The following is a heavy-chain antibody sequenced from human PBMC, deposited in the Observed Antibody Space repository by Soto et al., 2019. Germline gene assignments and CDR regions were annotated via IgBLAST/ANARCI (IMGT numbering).Heavy chain of an antibody. J-gene: IGHJ4*02. D-gene: IGHD6-6*01. CDR3: ARGIMLRYSSSSWYFDY. CDR1: GYTFTSYD. CDR2: MNPNSGNT. Sequence: GASVKVSCKASGYTFTSYDINWVRQATGQGLEWMGRMNPNSGNTGYAQKFQGRVTMTRNTSISTAYMELSSLRSEDTAVYYCARGIMLRYSSSSWYFDYWGQGTLVTVSS. V-gene: IGHV1-8*01.